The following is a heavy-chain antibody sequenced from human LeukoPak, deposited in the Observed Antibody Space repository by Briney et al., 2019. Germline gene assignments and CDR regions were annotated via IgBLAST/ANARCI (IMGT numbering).Heavy chain of an antibody. CDR3: ARDVDNGVLEY. CDR2: IWYDGSQK. D-gene: IGHD2-8*01. Sequence: GGSLRLSCVASGFTFSSYGMHWVRQAPGKGLEWVAVIWYDGSQKYYADSVKGRFTISRDSSKNTLYLQMNSLTAEDTAVYFCARDVDNGVLEYWGQGTLVTVSS. V-gene: IGHV3-33*01. J-gene: IGHJ4*02. CDR1: GFTFSSYG.